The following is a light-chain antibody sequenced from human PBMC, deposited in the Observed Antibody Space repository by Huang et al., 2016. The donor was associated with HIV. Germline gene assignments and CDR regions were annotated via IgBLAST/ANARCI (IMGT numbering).Light chain of an antibody. V-gene: IGKV3-15*01. CDR1: QSVSSN. CDR2: GAS. J-gene: IGKJ1*01. CDR3: QQYQDWPRT. Sequence: EIVMTQSPGTLSLSPGERATLSCRPSQSVSSNLAWYQHKPGQAPRLLIYGASTRATGVPARFRGSGSGTEFTRTISSLQSDDFVVYYCQQYQDWPRTFGQGTKVEIK.